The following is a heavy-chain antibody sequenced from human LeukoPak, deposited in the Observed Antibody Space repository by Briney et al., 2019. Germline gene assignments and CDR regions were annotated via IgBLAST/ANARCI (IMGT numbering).Heavy chain of an antibody. CDR3: ARLDPYNWFDP. V-gene: IGHV4-39*01. J-gene: IGHJ5*02. CDR2: IYYSGST. D-gene: IGHD3-9*01. CDR1: GGSISSSSYY. Sequence: SETLSLTCTVSGGSISSSSYYWGWIRQPPGKGLEWIGSIYYSGSTYYNPSLKSRVTISVDTSKNQFSLKLSSVTAADTAVYYFARLDPYNWFDPWGQGTLVTVSS.